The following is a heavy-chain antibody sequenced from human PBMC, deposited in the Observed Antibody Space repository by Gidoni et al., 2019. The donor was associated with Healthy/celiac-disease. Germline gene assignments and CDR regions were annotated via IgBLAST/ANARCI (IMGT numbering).Heavy chain of an antibody. D-gene: IGHD6-19*01. CDR2: TYSSGST. V-gene: IGHV4-31*03. CDR3: ARGVRYSSGCRGYDY. J-gene: IGHJ4*02. CDR1: GGSISRGGYY. Sequence: QVQLQESGTGLVKPSQTRYLPGTVAGGSISRGGYYWSWIRQPPGKGLEWIGYTYSSGSTYYNPSLKRRVTISVDTSHTQFSLKLRSVTAADTAVYYCARGVRYSSGCRGYDYWGQGTLVPVSS.